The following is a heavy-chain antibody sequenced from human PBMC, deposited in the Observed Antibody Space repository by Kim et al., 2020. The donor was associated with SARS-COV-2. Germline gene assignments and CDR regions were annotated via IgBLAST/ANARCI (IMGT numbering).Heavy chain of an antibody. J-gene: IGHJ4*02. V-gene: IGHV5-51*01. CDR2: IYPGDSDT. Sequence: GESLKISCKGSGYSFTSYWIGWVRQMPGKGLEWMGIIYPGDSDTRYSPSFQGQVTITADKSISTAYLQWSSLKASDTAMYYCARQGGGSYYVGGYFDYWGQGTLVTVSS. D-gene: IGHD1-26*01. CDR1: GYSFTSYW. CDR3: ARQGGGSYYVGGYFDY.